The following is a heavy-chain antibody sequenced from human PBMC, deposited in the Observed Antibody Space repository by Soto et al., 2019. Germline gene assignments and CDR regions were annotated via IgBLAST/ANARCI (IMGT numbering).Heavy chain of an antibody. CDR1: GYTFTSYY. D-gene: IGHD3-3*01. CDR3: ARDPHDFWSGGYYYYYYGMDV. CDR2: INPSGGST. V-gene: IGHV1-46*01. Sequence: ASVKVSCKASGYTFTSYYMHWVRQAPGQGLEWMGIINPSGGSTSYAQKFQGRVTMTRDTSTSTVYMELSSLRSEDTAVYYCARDPHDFWSGGYYYYYYGMDVWGQGTTVTVSS. J-gene: IGHJ6*02.